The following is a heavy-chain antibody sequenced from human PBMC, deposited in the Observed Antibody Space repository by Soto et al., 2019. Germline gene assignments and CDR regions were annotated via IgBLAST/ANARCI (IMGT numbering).Heavy chain of an antibody. CDR2: ISYDGNNK. CDR1: GFIFSSYG. CDR3: AKDAHGDYVNY. J-gene: IGHJ4*02. V-gene: IGHV3-30*18. D-gene: IGHD4-17*01. Sequence: QVQVVESGGCVVQPGRSLRLSCAASGFIFSSYGMHWVRQAPGKGLEWVAVISYDGNNKYYADSVKGRFTISRDNSKNTVYLQMNSLRAEDTAVYYCAKDAHGDYVNYWGQGTLVTVSS.